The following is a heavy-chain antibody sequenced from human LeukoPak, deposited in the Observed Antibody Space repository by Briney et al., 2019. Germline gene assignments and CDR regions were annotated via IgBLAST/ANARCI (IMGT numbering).Heavy chain of an antibody. CDR1: GGSISSSSYY. J-gene: IGHJ3*02. V-gene: IGHV4-39*01. D-gene: IGHD3-22*01. CDR2: IYYSGST. CDR3: ARQGGYYDSSGYYWGAFDI. Sequence: SETLSLTCTVSGGSISSSSYYWGWIRQPPGKGLEWIGSIYYSGSTYYNPSLKSRVTISVDTSKNQFSLKLSSVTAADTAVYYCARQGGYYDSSGYYWGAFDIWGQGTMVTVSS.